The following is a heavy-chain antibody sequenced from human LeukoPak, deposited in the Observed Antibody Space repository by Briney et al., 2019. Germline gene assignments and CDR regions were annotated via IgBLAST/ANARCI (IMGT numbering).Heavy chain of an antibody. Sequence: ASVKVSCKVSGYTLTELSMHWVRQAPGKGLEWMGGFDPEDGETTYAQKFQGRVTMTEDTSTDTAYMELSSLRSEDTAVYYCATDPAGGNPSYYFDYWGQGTPVTVSS. D-gene: IGHD1-14*01. CDR3: ATDPAGGNPSYYFDY. CDR2: FDPEDGET. V-gene: IGHV1-24*01. J-gene: IGHJ4*02. CDR1: GYTLTELS.